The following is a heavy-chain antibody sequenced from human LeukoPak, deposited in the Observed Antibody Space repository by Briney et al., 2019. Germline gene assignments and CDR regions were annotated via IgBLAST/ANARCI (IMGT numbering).Heavy chain of an antibody. CDR2: INHSGST. CDR3: ARRLKTDPGPWYFDL. Sequence: SETLSLTCAVYGGSFSGYYWSWIRQPPGKGLEWIGEINHSGSTNYNPSLKSRVTISVDTSKNQFSLKLSSVTAADTAVYYCARRLKTDPGPWYFDLWGRGTLVTVSS. V-gene: IGHV4-34*01. CDR1: GGSFSGYY. J-gene: IGHJ2*01. D-gene: IGHD6-25*01.